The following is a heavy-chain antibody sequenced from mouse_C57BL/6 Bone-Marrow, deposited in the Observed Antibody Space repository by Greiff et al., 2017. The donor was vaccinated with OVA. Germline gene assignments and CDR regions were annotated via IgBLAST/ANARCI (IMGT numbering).Heavy chain of an antibody. CDR1: GFTFSSYG. CDR2: ISSGGSYT. V-gene: IGHV5-6*01. J-gene: IGHJ2*01. D-gene: IGHD1-1*01. Sequence: EVKVVESGGDLVKPGGSLKLSCAASGFTFSSYGMSWVRQTPDKRLEWVATISSGGSYTYYPDSVKGRFTISRDNAKNTLYLPMSGLKSEDTAMYYWARHGDYGSFFDYWGQGTTLTVSS. CDR3: ARHGDYGSFFDY.